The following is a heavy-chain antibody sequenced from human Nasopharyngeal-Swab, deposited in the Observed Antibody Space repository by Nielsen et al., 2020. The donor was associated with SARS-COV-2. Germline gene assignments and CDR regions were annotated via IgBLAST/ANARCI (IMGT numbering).Heavy chain of an antibody. D-gene: IGHD2/OR15-2a*01. V-gene: IGHV2-70*01. CDR2: IDWDDDK. J-gene: IGHJ6*02. Sequence: WIRQAPGKSLEWLALIDWDDDKYYSTSLKTRLTISKDTSKNQVVLTMTNMDPVDTTTYYCARFNTLHCGMDFWGQGTTVTVSS. CDR3: ARFNTLHCGMDF.